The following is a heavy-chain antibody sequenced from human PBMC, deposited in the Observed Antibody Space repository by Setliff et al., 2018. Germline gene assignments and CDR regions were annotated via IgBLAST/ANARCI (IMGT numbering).Heavy chain of an antibody. J-gene: IGHJ4*02. V-gene: IGHV3-23*01. Sequence: PGGSLRLSCAASGSTFSSYAMSWVRQAPGKGLEWVSAISGSGGSTYYADSVKGRFTISRDNSKNTLYLQMNSLRAEDTAVYYCAKRGPYCSGGTCHYYFDYWGQGTLVTVSS. CDR1: GSTFSSYA. CDR3: AKRGPYCSGGTCHYYFDY. D-gene: IGHD2-15*01. CDR2: ISGSGGST.